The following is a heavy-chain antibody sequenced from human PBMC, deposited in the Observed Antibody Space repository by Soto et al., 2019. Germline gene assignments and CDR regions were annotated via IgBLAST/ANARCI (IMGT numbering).Heavy chain of an antibody. CDR2: IYYSGST. V-gene: IGHV4-31*03. CDR1: GGSISSGGYY. CDR3: ARSYSNYVDY. J-gene: IGHJ4*02. D-gene: IGHD4-4*01. Sequence: SETLSLTCTVSGGSISSGGYYWSWIRQHPGKGLEWIGYIYYSGSTYYNPSLKSRVTISVDTSKNQFSLKLGSVTAADTAVYYCARSYSNYVDYWGQGTLVTVSS.